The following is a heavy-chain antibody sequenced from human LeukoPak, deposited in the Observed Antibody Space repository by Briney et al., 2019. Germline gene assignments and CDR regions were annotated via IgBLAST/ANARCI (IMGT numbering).Heavy chain of an antibody. V-gene: IGHV1-8*03. D-gene: IGHD2-2*01. CDR3: ARGFRVRYCSSTSCYYYYYMDV. Sequence: GASVKVSXKASGYTFTSYDINWVRQATGQGLEWMGWMNPNSGNTGYAQKFQGRVTITRNTSISTAYMELSSLRSEDTAVYYCARGFRVRYCSSTSCYYYYYMDVWGKGTTVTVSS. J-gene: IGHJ6*03. CDR2: MNPNSGNT. CDR1: GYTFTSYD.